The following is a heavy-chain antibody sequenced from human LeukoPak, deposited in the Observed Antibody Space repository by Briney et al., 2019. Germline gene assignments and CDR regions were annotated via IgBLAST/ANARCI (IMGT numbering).Heavy chain of an antibody. CDR1: GFTFSSYS. CDR3: AGRIQYDAFDI. J-gene: IGHJ3*02. CDR2: ISSSSYI. Sequence: GGSLRLSCAASGFTFSSYSMNWVRQAPGKGLEWVSSISSSSYIYYADSVKGRFTISRDNAKNSLYLQMNSLRAEDTAVYYCAGRIQYDAFDIWGQGTMVTVSS. V-gene: IGHV3-21*01. D-gene: IGHD5-18*01.